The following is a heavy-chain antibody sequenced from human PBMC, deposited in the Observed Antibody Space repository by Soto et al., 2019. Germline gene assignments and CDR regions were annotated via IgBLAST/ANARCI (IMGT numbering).Heavy chain of an antibody. J-gene: IGHJ3*02. V-gene: IGHV3-23*01. D-gene: IGHD3-22*01. CDR1: GFTFSSYA. CDR3: AKMGPYYYDGEDAFDI. CDR2: ISGSGGST. Sequence: EVQLLESGGGLVQPGGSLRLSCAASGFTFSSYAMSWVRQAPGKVLEWVSAISGSGGSTYYADSVKGRFTISRDNSKNTMYRQMNSLRAEDTAVYYCAKMGPYYYDGEDAFDIWGQGTMVTVSS.